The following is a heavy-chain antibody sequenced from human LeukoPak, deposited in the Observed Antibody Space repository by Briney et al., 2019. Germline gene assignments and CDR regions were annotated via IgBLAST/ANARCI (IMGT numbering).Heavy chain of an antibody. J-gene: IGHJ6*03. CDR3: ARLKYYDSTGYSPSYYMDV. CDR1: GGPIISYF. V-gene: IGHV4-4*07. Sequence: SETLSLTCTVSGGPIISYFWSWIRQSAGKGLEWIGRIYGSGITDYNPSLKSRVTMSFDMSKKQFFLKWTSVTAADTVVYYWARLKYYDSTGYSPSYYMDVWGKGTTVTVFS. CDR2: IYGSGIT. D-gene: IGHD3-22*01.